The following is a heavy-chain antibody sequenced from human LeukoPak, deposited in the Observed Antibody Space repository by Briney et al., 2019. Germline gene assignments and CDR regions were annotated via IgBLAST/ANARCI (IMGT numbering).Heavy chain of an antibody. CDR1: GFTFSSYG. D-gene: IGHD6-6*01. CDR2: IRYDGSNK. V-gene: IGHV3-30*02. CDR3: AKDKASIAARPGDYYYMDV. Sequence: GGSLRLSCAASGFTFSSYGMHWVRQAPGKGLEWVAFIRYDGSNKYYADSVKGRFTISRDNSKNTLYLQMNSLRAEDTAVYYCAKDKASIAARPGDYYYMDVWGKGTTVTVSS. J-gene: IGHJ6*03.